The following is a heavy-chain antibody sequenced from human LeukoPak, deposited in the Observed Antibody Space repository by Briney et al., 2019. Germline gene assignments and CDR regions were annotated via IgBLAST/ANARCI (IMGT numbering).Heavy chain of an antibody. V-gene: IGHV1-69*05. CDR1: GGTFSSYA. J-gene: IGHJ6*03. Sequence: ASVKVSCKASGGTFSSYAISWVRQAPGQGLEWMGGIIPIFGTANYAQKFQGRVTITTDESTSTAYTELSSLRSEDTAVYYCAIEYSSSSYYYYYMDVWGKGTTVTVSS. CDR3: AIEYSSSSYYYYYMDV. D-gene: IGHD6-6*01. CDR2: IIPIFGTA.